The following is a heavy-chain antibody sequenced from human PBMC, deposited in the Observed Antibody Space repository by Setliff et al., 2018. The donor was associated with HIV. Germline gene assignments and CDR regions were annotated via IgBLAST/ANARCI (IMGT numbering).Heavy chain of an antibody. J-gene: IGHJ4*02. Sequence: SETLSLTCAVSGVSTSNNNYWWSWVRQPPGKGLEWIGEAYHRGSTYYNPSLKSRVTISVDTSKNQFSLKLSSVTAADTAVYYCARVGGGSSDYWGQGTLVTVSS. CDR1: GVSTSNNNYW. D-gene: IGHD6-6*01. V-gene: IGHV4-4*02. CDR2: AYHRGST. CDR3: ARVGGGSSDY.